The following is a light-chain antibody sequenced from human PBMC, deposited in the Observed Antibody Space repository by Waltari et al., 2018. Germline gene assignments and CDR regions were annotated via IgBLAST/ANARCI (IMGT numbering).Light chain of an antibody. Sequence: DIQMTQSQSSLSASEGDRVTITCRASQSISSYLNWFQQKPGKAPKLLSYAASSLQSGVPSRFSGSGSGTDFTLTISSLQPEDFATYYCQQSYSTPLTFGGGTKVEIK. CDR2: AAS. V-gene: IGKV1-39*01. J-gene: IGKJ4*01. CDR3: QQSYSTPLT. CDR1: QSISSY.